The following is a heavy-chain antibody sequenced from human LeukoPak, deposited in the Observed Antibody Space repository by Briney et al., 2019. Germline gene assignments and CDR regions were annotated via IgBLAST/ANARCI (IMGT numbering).Heavy chain of an antibody. CDR2: IYSSGST. V-gene: IGHV4-4*07. Sequence: SETLSLTCTVSGGSISNHHWSWIRQPAGKGLEWVGHIYSSGSTDHNPSLKSRVTMSVDTSKNQFSLKLSSVTAADTAVYYCARRTYDFWSGYLPPAYYYYYMDVWGKGTTVTVSS. J-gene: IGHJ6*03. CDR1: GGSISNHH. D-gene: IGHD3-3*01. CDR3: ARRTYDFWSGYLPPAYYYYYMDV.